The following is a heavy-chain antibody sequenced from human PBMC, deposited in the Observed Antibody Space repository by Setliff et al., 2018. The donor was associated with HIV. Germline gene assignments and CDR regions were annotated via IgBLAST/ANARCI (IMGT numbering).Heavy chain of an antibody. CDR2: INPNSSDT. J-gene: IGHJ4*02. V-gene: IGHV1-2*02. Sequence: ASVKVSCKASGYTFTDYYIHWVRQAPGQGLEWMGWINPNSSDTNYAQKFQGRATMTRDTSISTAYMDLSRLRSDDTVVYYCARRVPPIPSGDLDYWGREPWSPSPQ. D-gene: IGHD4-17*01. CDR3: ARRVPPIPSGDLDY. CDR1: GYTFTDYY.